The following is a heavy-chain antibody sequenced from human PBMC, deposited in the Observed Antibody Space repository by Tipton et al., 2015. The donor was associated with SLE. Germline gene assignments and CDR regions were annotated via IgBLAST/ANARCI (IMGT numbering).Heavy chain of an antibody. V-gene: IGHV4-59*01. Sequence: TLSLTCTVSGGSISSYYWSWLRQPPGKGLEWIGYIYYTGSTNYNPSLKSRVTISVDTSKNQFSLKLSSVTAADTAVYYCARGRGWSSGYFDLWGRGTLVTVSS. J-gene: IGHJ2*01. CDR3: ARGRGWSSGYFDL. CDR1: GGSISSYY. D-gene: IGHD1-26*01. CDR2: IYYTGST.